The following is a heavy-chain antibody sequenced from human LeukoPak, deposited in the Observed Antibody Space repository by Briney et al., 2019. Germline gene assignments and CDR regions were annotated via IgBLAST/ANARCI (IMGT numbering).Heavy chain of an antibody. J-gene: IGHJ2*01. CDR2: IYYSGST. D-gene: IGHD3-9*01. CDR1: GGSISSYY. V-gene: IGHV4-59*01. CDR3: AGTPLRYFDWLSSRGGRPRSYWYFDL. Sequence: PSETLSLTCTVSGGSISSYYWSWIRQPPGKGLERIGYIYYSGSTNYNPSLKSRVTISVDTSKNQFSLKLSSVTAADTAVYYCAGTPLRYFDWLSSRGGRPRSYWYFDLWGRGTLVTVSS.